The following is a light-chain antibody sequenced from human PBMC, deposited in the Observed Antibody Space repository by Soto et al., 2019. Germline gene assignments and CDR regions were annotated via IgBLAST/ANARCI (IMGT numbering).Light chain of an antibody. CDR3: QQYNNWPFT. CDR1: QSVNSN. J-gene: IGKJ3*01. Sequence: EIMMTQSPVTLSVSPGERATLSCRASQSVNSNLAWYQQKPGQAPRLLIYGASTRATGIPASFIGNGSGTEFTLTASSLQPEDFDVYYCQQYNNWPFTLGPGTTVDI. CDR2: GAS. V-gene: IGKV3-15*01.